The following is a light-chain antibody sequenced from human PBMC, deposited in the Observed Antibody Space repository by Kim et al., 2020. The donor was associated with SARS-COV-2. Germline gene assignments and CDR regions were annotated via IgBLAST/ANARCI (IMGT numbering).Light chain of an antibody. J-gene: IGKJ2*01. V-gene: IGKV1-17*01. CDR2: GAS. CDR1: RGIRND. CDR3: LQHNSYPYT. Sequence: SASGGDRTTISCRESRGIRNDLGWYQQKPGKAPKRLIYGASSLQNGVPSRFSGNGSGTEFSLTISSLQPEDFATYFCLQHNSYPYTFGQGTKLDI.